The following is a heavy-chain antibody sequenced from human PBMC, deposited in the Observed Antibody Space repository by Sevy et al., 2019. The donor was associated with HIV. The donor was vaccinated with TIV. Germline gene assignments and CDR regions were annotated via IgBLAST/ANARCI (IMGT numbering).Heavy chain of an antibody. CDR1: GGSISSYY. D-gene: IGHD3-22*01. CDR3: ARGYYYDSSGYYYYYGMDV. J-gene: IGHJ6*02. CDR2: IYYSGST. V-gene: IGHV4-59*13. Sequence: SETLSLTCTVSGGSISSYYWSWIRQPPGKGLEWIGYIYYSGSTNYNPPLKSRVTISVDTSKNQFSLKLSSVTAADTAVYYCARGYYYDSSGYYYYYGMDVWGQGTTVTVSS.